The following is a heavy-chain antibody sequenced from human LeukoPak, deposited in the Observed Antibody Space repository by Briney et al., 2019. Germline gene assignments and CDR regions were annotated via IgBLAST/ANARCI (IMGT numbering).Heavy chain of an antibody. Sequence: ASVKVSCKASGYTFTSYDINWVRQATGQGLEWMGWMNPNSGNTGYARKFQGRVTMTRNTSISTAYMELSSLRSEDTAVYYCAWEYNRYSYGSRWFDPWGQGTLVTVSS. CDR1: GYTFTSYD. V-gene: IGHV1-8*01. CDR3: AWEYNRYSYGSRWFDP. CDR2: MNPNSGNT. D-gene: IGHD5-18*01. J-gene: IGHJ5*02.